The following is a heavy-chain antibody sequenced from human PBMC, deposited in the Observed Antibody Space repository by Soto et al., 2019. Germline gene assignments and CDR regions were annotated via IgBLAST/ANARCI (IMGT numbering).Heavy chain of an antibody. CDR2: ISSSGSTK. Sequence: PGGSLRLSCAASGFTFSDYYMSWIRQAPGKGLEWVSYISSSGSTKYYADSVRGRFTISRDNSKNTLYPQMNSLRAEDTAVYYCARVVEMATILVDYWGQGTLVTVSS. V-gene: IGHV3-11*04. D-gene: IGHD5-12*01. CDR3: ARVVEMATILVDY. J-gene: IGHJ4*02. CDR1: GFTFSDYY.